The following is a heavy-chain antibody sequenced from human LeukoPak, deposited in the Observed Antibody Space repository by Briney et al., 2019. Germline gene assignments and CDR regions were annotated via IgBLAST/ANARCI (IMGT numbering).Heavy chain of an antibody. Sequence: GGSLRLSCTASGFIFRSYEFSWVRQAPGKGLEWVSYISSGGGSMYYADSVKGRFSISRDSSKNILYLQMNSLRAEDTAVYYCAKDRCSNGIGCYYYYMDVWGKGTTVTISS. D-gene: IGHD2-8*01. V-gene: IGHV3-48*03. CDR1: GFIFRSYE. CDR2: ISSGGGSM. J-gene: IGHJ6*03. CDR3: AKDRCSNGIGCYYYYMDV.